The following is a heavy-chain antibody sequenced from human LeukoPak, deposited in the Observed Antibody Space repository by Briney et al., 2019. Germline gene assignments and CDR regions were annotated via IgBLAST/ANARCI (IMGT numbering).Heavy chain of an antibody. CDR1: GFTFSTYG. D-gene: IGHD4-17*01. J-gene: IGHJ4*02. CDR2: IRYDGSNK. V-gene: IGHV3-30*02. Sequence: GGSLRLSCAASGFTFSTYGMHWVRQAPGKGLEWVAFIRYDGSNKYYADSVKGRFTISRDNSKNTLYLQMNSLRAEDTAVYYCARFTVTRYYFDYWGQGTLVTVSS. CDR3: ARFTVTRYYFDY.